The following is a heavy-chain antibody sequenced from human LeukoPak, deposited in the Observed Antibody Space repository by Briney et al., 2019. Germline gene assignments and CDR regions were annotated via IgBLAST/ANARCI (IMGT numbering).Heavy chain of an antibody. CDR2: VYYSGST. CDR3: ARHAAPGRPYSDY. D-gene: IGHD6-13*01. Sequence: PSEALSLTCTVSGGSISSYYWSWIRQSPGKGLEWIGYVYYSGSTNYNPSLKSRITISVDTSKNQFSLKLSSVTAADTAVYYCARHAAPGRPYSDYCGQGTLVTVSS. CDR1: GGSISSYY. V-gene: IGHV4-59*01. J-gene: IGHJ4*02.